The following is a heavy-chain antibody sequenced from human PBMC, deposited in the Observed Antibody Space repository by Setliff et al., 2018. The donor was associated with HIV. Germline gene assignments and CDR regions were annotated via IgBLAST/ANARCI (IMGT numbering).Heavy chain of an antibody. V-gene: IGHV4-59*04. D-gene: IGHD3-9*01. Sequence: SETLSLTCTVSGGSISSYYWSWIRQPPGKGLEWIGSIYYSGSTYYNPSLKSRVTISVDTSKNQFSLKLSSVTAADTAVYYCARHSYGRYFDWLLQGWFDPWGQGTLVTVSS. CDR1: GGSISSYY. CDR3: ARHSYGRYFDWLLQGWFDP. J-gene: IGHJ5*02. CDR2: IYYSGST.